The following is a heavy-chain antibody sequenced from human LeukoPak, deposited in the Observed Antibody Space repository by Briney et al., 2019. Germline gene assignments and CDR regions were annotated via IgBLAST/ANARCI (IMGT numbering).Heavy chain of an antibody. J-gene: IGHJ6*03. Sequence: ASVKVSCKASGYTFTGYYMHWVRQAPGQGLEWMGWINPNSGGTNYAQKFQGRVTMTRDTSISTAYMGLSRLRSDDTAVYYCARVHGSGSYHYYYYYMDVWGKGTTVTVSS. CDR2: INPNSGGT. CDR1: GYTFTGYY. CDR3: ARVHGSGSYHYYYYYMDV. D-gene: IGHD3-10*01. V-gene: IGHV1-2*02.